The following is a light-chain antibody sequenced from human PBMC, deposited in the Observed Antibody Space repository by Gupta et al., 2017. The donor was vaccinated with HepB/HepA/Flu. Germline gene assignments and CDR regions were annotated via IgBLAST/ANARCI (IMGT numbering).Light chain of an antibody. CDR1: QSRVYSDGNTY. V-gene: IGKV2D-30*01. Sequence: DVVMTQSPLSLPVTLGQPASISCRSSQSRVYSDGNTYLNWFQQRPGQSPRRLIYKVSNWDSGVADRFSGSGSGTDFTLKISSGEAEDVGVYYCKQCKHCPRTFGQGTKVEIK. CDR2: KVS. CDR3: KQCKHCPRT. J-gene: IGKJ1*01.